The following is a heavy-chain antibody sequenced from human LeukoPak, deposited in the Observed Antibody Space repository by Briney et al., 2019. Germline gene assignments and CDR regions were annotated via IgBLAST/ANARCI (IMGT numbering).Heavy chain of an antibody. CDR3: AKAEAGGGNFDRCMDV. V-gene: IGHV3-23*01. CDR1: GFIISSYA. Sequence: GGSLRLSCAGSGFIISSYAMSWVRQAPGKGLEWVSVIGGSGGSTYYADSVKGRFTISRDISKNTLYLQMNSLRVEDTAVYYCAKAEAGGGNFDRCMDVWGQGTTVTVSS. D-gene: IGHD4-23*01. CDR2: IGGSGGST. J-gene: IGHJ6*02.